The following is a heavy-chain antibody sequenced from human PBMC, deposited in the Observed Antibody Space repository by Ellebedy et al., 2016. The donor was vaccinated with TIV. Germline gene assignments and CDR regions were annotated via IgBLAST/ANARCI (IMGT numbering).Heavy chain of an antibody. Sequence: PGGSLRLSCAASGFTVSSNYMSWVRRAPGQGLGWVSVIYGGGNTDYAEHVEGRFTISRDNSKNTVYLQMNSLRAADTAVYYCAKRGGLTTNTPTYFDHWGQGSLVTVSA. J-gene: IGHJ4*02. CDR3: AKRGGLTTNTPTYFDH. D-gene: IGHD4-11*01. CDR2: IYGGGNT. V-gene: IGHV3-53*01. CDR1: GFTVSSNY.